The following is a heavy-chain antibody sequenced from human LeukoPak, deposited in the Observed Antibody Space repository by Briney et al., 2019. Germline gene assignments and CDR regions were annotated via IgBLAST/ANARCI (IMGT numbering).Heavy chain of an antibody. CDR1: GYTFTGYY. D-gene: IGHD2-2*01. J-gene: IGHJ4*02. Sequence: ASVKVSCKASGYTFTGYYMRWVRQAPGQGLEWMGWINPNSGGTNYAQKFQGRVTMTRDTSISTAYMELSRLRSDDTAVYYCARGRKGVPAAILANSRSTFDYWGQGTLVTVSS. V-gene: IGHV1-2*02. CDR3: ARGRKGVPAAILANSRSTFDY. CDR2: INPNSGGT.